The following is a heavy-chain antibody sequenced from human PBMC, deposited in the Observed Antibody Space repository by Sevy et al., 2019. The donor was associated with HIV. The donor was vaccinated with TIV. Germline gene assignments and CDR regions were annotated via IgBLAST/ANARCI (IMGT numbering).Heavy chain of an antibody. CDR2: INHSGST. D-gene: IGHD2-2*01. CDR1: GGSFSGYY. Sequence: SETLSLTCAVYGGSFSGYYWSWIRQPPGKGLEWVGEINHSGSTNYNPSLKSRVTISVDTSNNQFSLKLSCVTAADTAVYYCARHCSSSSCSHAFDIWGQGTMVTVSS. V-gene: IGHV4-34*01. J-gene: IGHJ3*02. CDR3: ARHCSSSSCSHAFDI.